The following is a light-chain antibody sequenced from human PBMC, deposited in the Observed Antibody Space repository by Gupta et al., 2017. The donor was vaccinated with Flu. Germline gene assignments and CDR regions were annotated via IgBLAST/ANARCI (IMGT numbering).Light chain of an antibody. J-gene: IGKJ1*01. CDR3: QHYDTLPRT. CDR1: QSDSSSY. V-gene: IGKV3-20*01. CDR2: DAS. Sequence: EIVLTQSPGTLSLSPGERATLSCRASQSDSSSYLAWYQQKPGQAPRLLIYDASYRANGIPDRFSGSGSGTDFTLTISRLEPEDFAMYYCQHYDTLPRTFGLGTKVEIK.